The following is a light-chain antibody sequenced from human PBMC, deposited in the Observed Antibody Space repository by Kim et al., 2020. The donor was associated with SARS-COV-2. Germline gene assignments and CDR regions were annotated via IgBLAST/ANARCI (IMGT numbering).Light chain of an antibody. CDR2: GAS. CDR3: LQYNNRPRT. CDR1: QSVRTN. Sequence: VDPGERDTLSCRASQSVRTNLAWYQQKPGQAPRLLIYGASTRATGIPASFSGSGSGTEFTLTISSLQSEDFAIYYCLQYNNRPRTFGQGTKVDIK. V-gene: IGKV3-15*01. J-gene: IGKJ1*01.